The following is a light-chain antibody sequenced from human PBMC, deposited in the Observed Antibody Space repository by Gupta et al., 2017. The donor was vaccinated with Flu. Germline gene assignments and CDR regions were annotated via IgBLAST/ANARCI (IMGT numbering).Light chain of an antibody. V-gene: IGKV4-1*01. Sequence: DIVMTQSPDSLDVSLGERATINCKSSHSVLSSSAKRNSLAWYQHKPGQPPKLLIYWASNRESGVTDRFSGGGSWTDVTLTISSLQAEDVAVYDCHQYDSIPYTFGQGTRLEIK. CDR2: WAS. CDR3: HQYDSIPYT. CDR1: HSVLSSSAKRNS. J-gene: IGKJ2*01.